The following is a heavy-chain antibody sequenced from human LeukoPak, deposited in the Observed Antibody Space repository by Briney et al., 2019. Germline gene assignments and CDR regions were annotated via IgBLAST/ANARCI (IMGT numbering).Heavy chain of an antibody. D-gene: IGHD3-16*02. CDR2: VSISGGTI. CDR1: GFIFSDYY. CDR3: ARTMSTFGGVIVPMGFDY. Sequence: GGSLRLSCAASGFIFSDYYMSWIRQAPGKGLEWVSYVSISGGTIYYADSVKGRFTISRDNAKNSLYLQMNSLRAEDTAVYYCARTMSTFGGVIVPMGFDYRGQGTLVTVSS. V-gene: IGHV3-11*01. J-gene: IGHJ4*02.